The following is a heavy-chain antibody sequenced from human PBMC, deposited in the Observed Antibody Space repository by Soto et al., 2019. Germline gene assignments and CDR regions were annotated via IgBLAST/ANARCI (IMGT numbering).Heavy chain of an antibody. V-gene: IGHV4-59*12. Sequence: SETLSLTCTVSGGSISSYYCSWIRQPPGKGLEWIGYIYYSGSTYYNPSLKSRVTISVDTSKNQFSLKLSSVTAADTAVYYCARGLAAGPFDYWGQGTLVTVSS. CDR3: ARGLAAGPFDY. CDR1: GGSISSYY. D-gene: IGHD6-13*01. J-gene: IGHJ4*02. CDR2: IYYSGST.